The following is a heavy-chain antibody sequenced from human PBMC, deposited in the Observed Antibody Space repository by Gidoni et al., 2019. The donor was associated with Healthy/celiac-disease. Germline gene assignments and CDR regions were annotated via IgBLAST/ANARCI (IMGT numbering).Heavy chain of an antibody. J-gene: IGHJ6*02. V-gene: IGHV3-23*01. Sequence: EVQLLESGGGLVQTGGSLRLSCAASGFPFSSYAMSWVRQAPGRGLAWVAAISGSGGSKYYADSVKGRFTISRDNSKNTLYLQMNSLRAEDTAVYYCAKTIVVVPAAIRRPLYGMDVWGQGTTVTVSS. CDR1: GFPFSSYA. CDR3: AKTIVVVPAAIRRPLYGMDV. D-gene: IGHD2-2*01. CDR2: ISGSGGSK.